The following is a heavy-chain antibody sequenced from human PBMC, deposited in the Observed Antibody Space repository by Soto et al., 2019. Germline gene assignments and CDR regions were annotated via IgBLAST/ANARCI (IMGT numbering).Heavy chain of an antibody. CDR2: ISGSGGST. V-gene: IGHV3-23*01. D-gene: IGHD7-27*01. Sequence: EVQLLESGGGLVQPGGSLRLSCAASGFTFSSYAMSWVRQAPGKGLVWVSAISGSGGSTYYADSVKGRFTISRDNTKNTLYLQMNSLRAEDTAVYYCAKEPGADYYYHMDVWGKGTPVTVSS. J-gene: IGHJ6*03. CDR1: GFTFSSYA. CDR3: AKEPGADYYYHMDV.